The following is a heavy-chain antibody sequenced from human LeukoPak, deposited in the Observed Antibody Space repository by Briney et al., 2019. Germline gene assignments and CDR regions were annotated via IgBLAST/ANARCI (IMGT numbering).Heavy chain of an antibody. Sequence: QPGGSLRLSCTASGFPFIEYSRDGVRQAPGRGWEGISYIVIDSGNTKYADSVRGRFTISADKAKNSLYLQMNSLRVEATAVYYCARDHNYAFDNWGQGTLVSVSS. CDR3: ARDHNYAFDN. CDR2: IVIDSGNT. CDR1: GFPFIEYS. J-gene: IGHJ4*02. D-gene: IGHD1-1*01. V-gene: IGHV3-48*01.